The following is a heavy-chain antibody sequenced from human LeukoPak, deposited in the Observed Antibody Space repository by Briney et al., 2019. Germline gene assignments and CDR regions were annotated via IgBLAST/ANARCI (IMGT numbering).Heavy chain of an antibody. Sequence: PGGSLRLSCAASEFTFSRYTMNWVRQAPGKGLEWVSYISSSSSYIYYADSMKGRFTISRDNAKNSLYLQMNSLRAEDTAVYYCARATYSNYVFAFDIWGQGTMVTVSS. J-gene: IGHJ3*02. D-gene: IGHD4-11*01. CDR1: EFTFSRYT. V-gene: IGHV3-21*05. CDR2: ISSSSSYI. CDR3: ARATYSNYVFAFDI.